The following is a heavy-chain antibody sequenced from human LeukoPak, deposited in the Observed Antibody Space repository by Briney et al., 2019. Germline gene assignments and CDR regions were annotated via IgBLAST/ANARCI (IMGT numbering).Heavy chain of an antibody. J-gene: IGHJ5*02. CDR1: GGSITSYY. V-gene: IGHV4-4*07. Sequence: SETLSLTCTVSGGSITSYYWSWIRQPAGKGLEWIGRIYTSGSTDYNPSLKSRVTMSVDTSKNQFSLKLSSVTAANTAVYYCARVLVRGVILFDPWGQGTLVTVSS. D-gene: IGHD3-10*01. CDR2: IYTSGST. CDR3: ARVLVRGVILFDP.